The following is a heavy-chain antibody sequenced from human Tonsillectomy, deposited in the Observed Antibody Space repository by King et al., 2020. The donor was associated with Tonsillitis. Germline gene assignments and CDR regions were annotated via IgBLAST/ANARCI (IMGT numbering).Heavy chain of an antibody. J-gene: IGHJ4*02. CDR3: ARNDAPYSPYYFDY. CDR1: GFTFSSYS. V-gene: IGHV3-21*01. Sequence: VQLVESGGGLVKPGGSLRLSCAASGFTFSSYSMNWVRQAPGKGLEWVSSISSSSSYIYYADSVKGRFTISRDNAKNSLYLQMNSLRAEDTAVYYCARNDAPYSPYYFDYWGQGTLVTVSS. D-gene: IGHD1-1*01. CDR2: ISSSSSYI.